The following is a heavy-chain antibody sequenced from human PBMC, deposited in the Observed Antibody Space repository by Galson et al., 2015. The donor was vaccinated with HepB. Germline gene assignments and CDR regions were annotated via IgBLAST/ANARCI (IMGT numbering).Heavy chain of an antibody. Sequence: CAISGDSVSSNSAAWNWIRQSPSRGLGWLGRTYYRSKWYNSYAVSVKSRITINPDTTKNQFSLQLNSVTPEDTAIYYCARQLAYCVANTCQIFFDYWGQGTLVTVSS. V-gene: IGHV6-1*01. CDR3: ARQLAYCVANTCQIFFDY. D-gene: IGHD2-21*01. CDR2: TYYRSKWYN. J-gene: IGHJ4*02. CDR1: GDSVSSNSAA.